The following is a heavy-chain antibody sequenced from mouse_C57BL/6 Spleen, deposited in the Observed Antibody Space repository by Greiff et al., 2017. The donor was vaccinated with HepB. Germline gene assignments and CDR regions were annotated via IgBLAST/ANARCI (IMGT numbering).Heavy chain of an antibody. J-gene: IGHJ2*01. D-gene: IGHD1-1*01. CDR1: GYAFSSSW. V-gene: IGHV1-82*01. CDR3: ARPYGSSYYFDC. Sequence: QVHVKQSGPELVKPGASVKISCKASGYAFSSSWMNWVKQRPGKGLEWIGRIYPGDGDTNYNGKFKGKATLTADKSSSTAYMQLRSMASEDAAVYFWARPYGSSYYFDCWGQGTTLTVAS. CDR2: IYPGDGDT.